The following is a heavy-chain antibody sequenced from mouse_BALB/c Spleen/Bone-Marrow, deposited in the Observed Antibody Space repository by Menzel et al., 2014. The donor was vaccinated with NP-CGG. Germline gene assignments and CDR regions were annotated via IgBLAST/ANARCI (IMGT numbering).Heavy chain of an antibody. CDR2: INSNGGST. D-gene: IGHD2-1*01. V-gene: IGHV5-6-3*01. Sequence: EVKVEESGGGLVQPGGSLKLSCAASGFTFSNYGMSWVHQTPDKRLELVATINSNGGSTYYPDSVKGRFTISRDTAKNTLYLQMSSLKSEETAMYYCVRGNYGNYVGYFDFWGQGTTLTVSS. CDR3: VRGNYGNYVGYFDF. J-gene: IGHJ2*01. CDR1: GFTFSNYG.